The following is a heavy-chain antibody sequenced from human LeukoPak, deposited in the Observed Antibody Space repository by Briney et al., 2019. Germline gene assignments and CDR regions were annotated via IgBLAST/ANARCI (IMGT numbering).Heavy chain of an antibody. V-gene: IGHV3-23*01. CDR3: AKYWSSGTRKLGYYFDY. Sequence: GGSLRLSCAASGFTFSSYAMSWVRQAPGKGLEWVSAISGSGGSTYYADSVKGRFTISRDNSKNTLYLQMNSLRAEDTAVYYCAKYWSSGTRKLGYYFDYCGQGTLVTVSS. J-gene: IGHJ4*02. CDR1: GFTFSSYA. CDR2: ISGSGGST. D-gene: IGHD2-15*01.